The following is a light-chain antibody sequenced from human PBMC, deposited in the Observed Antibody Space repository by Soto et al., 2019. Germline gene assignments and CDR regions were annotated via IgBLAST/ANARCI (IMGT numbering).Light chain of an antibody. CDR3: QQSKT. V-gene: IGKV1-39*01. CDR1: QSIVTY. Sequence: DIQMTQSPSSLSASVGDRFTITCRASQSIVTYLNWYLQKPGKAPKLLIYAASSLQSGVPSRFSGSGSGTDFTLTISSLQPEDFATYYCQQSKTFGQGTKVDTK. CDR2: AAS. J-gene: IGKJ1*01.